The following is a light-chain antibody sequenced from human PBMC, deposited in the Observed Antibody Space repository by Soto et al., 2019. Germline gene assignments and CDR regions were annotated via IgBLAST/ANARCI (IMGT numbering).Light chain of an antibody. Sequence: QSALTQPASVSGSPGQSITISCTGTSSDVGSYNLVSWYQQHPGKAPKLMIYEVSKRPSGVSNRFSGSKSGNTASLTISGLPAEDEADYYCCSYAGGSTWVFGGGTKLTVL. CDR2: EVS. J-gene: IGLJ3*02. CDR3: CSYAGGSTWV. V-gene: IGLV2-23*02. CDR1: SSDVGSYNL.